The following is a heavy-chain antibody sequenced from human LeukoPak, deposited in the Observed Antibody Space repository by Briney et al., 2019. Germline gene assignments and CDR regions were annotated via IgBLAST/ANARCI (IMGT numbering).Heavy chain of an antibody. CDR3: ARDYPPGDY. V-gene: IGHV3-7*01. D-gene: IGHD3-16*02. J-gene: IGHJ4*02. CDR1: GFNFNNFF. Sequence: GGSLRLPCTASGFNFNNFFMTWVRQAPGKGLEWVANIKEDGNEKYYVDSVKGRFTISRDNANNSLYLQMNSLGTEDTAVYFCARDYPPGDYWGQGTLVTVSS. CDR2: IKEDGNEK.